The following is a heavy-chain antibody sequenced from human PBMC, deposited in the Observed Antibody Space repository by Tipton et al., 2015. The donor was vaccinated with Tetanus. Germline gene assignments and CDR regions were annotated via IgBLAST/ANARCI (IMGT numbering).Heavy chain of an antibody. Sequence: TLSLTCTVSGGSISSSSYYWGWIRQPPGRGPEWIGSIYNSVSTHYNPSLKSRVTMSVDTSKNQFSLELNSVTAAGTAVYHCARNRTSGFFDYWGQGILVLVSS. CDR3: ARNRTSGFFDY. CDR2: IYNSVST. D-gene: IGHD1-14*01. V-gene: IGHV4-39*01. J-gene: IGHJ4*02. CDR1: GGSISSSSYY.